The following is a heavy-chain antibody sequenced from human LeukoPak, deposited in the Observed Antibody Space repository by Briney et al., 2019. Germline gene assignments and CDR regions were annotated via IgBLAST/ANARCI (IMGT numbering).Heavy chain of an antibody. J-gene: IGHJ3*02. D-gene: IGHD5-12*01. CDR3: APRSVATGAFDI. CDR2: ISWNSGSI. Sequence: GGSLRLSCAASGFTFDDYAMHWVRQAPGKGLEWVSGISWNSGSIGYADSVKGRFTISRDNTKNSLYLQMNSLRAGDTALYYCAPRSVATGAFDIWGQGTMVTVSS. V-gene: IGHV3-9*01. CDR1: GFTFDDYA.